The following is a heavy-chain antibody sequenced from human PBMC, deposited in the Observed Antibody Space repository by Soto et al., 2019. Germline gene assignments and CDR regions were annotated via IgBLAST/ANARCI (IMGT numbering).Heavy chain of an antibody. CDR1: GGSISSGGYY. CDR2: IYYSGST. V-gene: IGHV4-31*03. Sequence: QVQLQESGPGLVKPSQTLSLTCTVSGGSISSGGYYWSWIRQHPGKGLEWIGYIYYSGSTYYNPSLKSRVTISVDTSKNQFSLKLNSVTAADTAVYFCAIDPRGNSNDWYFDLWGRGTLVTVSS. J-gene: IGHJ2*01. CDR3: AIDPRGNSNDWYFDL. D-gene: IGHD2-21*02.